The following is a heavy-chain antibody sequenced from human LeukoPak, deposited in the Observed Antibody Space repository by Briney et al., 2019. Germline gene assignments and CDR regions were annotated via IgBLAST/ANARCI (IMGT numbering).Heavy chain of an antibody. Sequence: SETLSLTCTVSGGSISSYYWSWIRQPPGKGLEWIGYIYYSGSTNYNPSLKSRVTISVDTSKTQFSLKLSSVTAADTAVYYCARVPLLSITIFGVVKDYYYGMDVWGQGTTVTVSS. J-gene: IGHJ6*02. CDR1: GGSISSYY. V-gene: IGHV4-59*01. CDR3: ARVPLLSITIFGVVKDYYYGMDV. CDR2: IYYSGST. D-gene: IGHD3-3*01.